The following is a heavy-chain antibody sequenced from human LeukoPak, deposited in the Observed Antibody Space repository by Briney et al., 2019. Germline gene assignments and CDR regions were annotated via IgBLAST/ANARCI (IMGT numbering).Heavy chain of an antibody. V-gene: IGHV3-66*04. CDR1: EFSVGSNY. J-gene: IGHJ1*01. Sequence: GGSLRLSCAASEFSVGSNYMTWVRQAPGKGLEWVSLMYSGGSTHYADSVKGRFTISRDNSKNTLYLQMNSLRAEDTAVYYCAGRTVTPYYHDSSGFHLQYWGQGTLVTVSS. CDR3: AGRTVTPYYHDSSGFHLQY. D-gene: IGHD3-22*01. CDR2: MYSGGST.